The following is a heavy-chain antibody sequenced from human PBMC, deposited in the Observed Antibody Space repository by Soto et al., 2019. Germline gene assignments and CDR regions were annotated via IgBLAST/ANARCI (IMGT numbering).Heavy chain of an antibody. D-gene: IGHD3-9*01. CDR1: GYSFTSYW. Sequence: GESLKISCKGSGYSFTSYWIGWVRQMPGKGLEWMGIIYPGDSDTRYSPSFQGQVTISADKSISTAYLQWSSLKASDTAMYYCARSTGLYYHPYGMDVWGQGTTVTGSS. V-gene: IGHV5-51*01. J-gene: IGHJ6*02. CDR3: ARSTGLYYHPYGMDV. CDR2: IYPGDSDT.